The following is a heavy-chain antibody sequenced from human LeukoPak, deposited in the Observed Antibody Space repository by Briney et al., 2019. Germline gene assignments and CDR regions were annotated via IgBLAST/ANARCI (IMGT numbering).Heavy chain of an antibody. D-gene: IGHD3-22*01. V-gene: IGHV3-66*04. CDR1: GLTVSSNY. CDR2: IYSGGST. CDR3: ARQPTYYYDSSGYYP. J-gene: IGHJ5*02. Sequence: GGSLRLSCAASGLTVSSNYMSWVRQAPGKGLEWVSVIYSGGSTYYADSVKGRFTISRDNSKNTLYLQMNSLRAEDTAVYYCARQPTYYYDSSGYYPWGQGTLVTVSS.